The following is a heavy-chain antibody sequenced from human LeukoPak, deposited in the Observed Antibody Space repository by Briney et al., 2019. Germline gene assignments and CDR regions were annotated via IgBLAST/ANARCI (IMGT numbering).Heavy chain of an antibody. CDR1: GYTFTGYY. J-gene: IGHJ4*02. D-gene: IGHD5-12*01. CDR2: INPDSGGT. V-gene: IGHV1-2*02. Sequence: ASVKVSCKASGYTFTGYYMHWVRQAPGQGLEWGGWINPDSGGTNYAQKFQGRVTMTRDTSIRTAYLELSRLRSDDTAVYYCARGGQWLLYYFDYWGQGTLVTVSS. CDR3: ARGGQWLLYYFDY.